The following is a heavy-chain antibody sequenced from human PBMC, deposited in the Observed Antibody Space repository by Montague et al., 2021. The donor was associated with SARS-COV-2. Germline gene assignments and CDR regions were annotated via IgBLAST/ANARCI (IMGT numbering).Heavy chain of an antibody. V-gene: IGHV4-39*01. Sequence: SETLSLTCTVSGGSISSSSYYWGWIRQPPGKGLEWIGSIYYSGSTYYNPSLKSRVTISVDTSKNQFSLKLSSVTDADTAVYYCATEVADSSGYYYVPYYYYGMDVWGQGTTVTVSS. CDR1: GGSISSSSYY. CDR2: IYYSGST. D-gene: IGHD3-22*01. CDR3: ATEVADSSGYYYVPYYYYGMDV. J-gene: IGHJ6*02.